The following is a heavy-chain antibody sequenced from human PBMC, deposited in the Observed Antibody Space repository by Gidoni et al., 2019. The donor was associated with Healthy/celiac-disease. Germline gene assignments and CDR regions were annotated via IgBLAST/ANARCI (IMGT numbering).Heavy chain of an antibody. CDR1: GVSFSGSY. V-gene: IGHV4-34*01. D-gene: IGHD6-13*01. CDR3: ARGKRQQLVTRSFDY. Sequence: QLQLQQWGAGLLKPSETLSLTCAVYGVSFSGSYWSWIRQPPGKGLEWIGEINHSGSNNYNPSLKSGVTILVEMSKNQFSLKLSSVTAADTAVYYCARGKRQQLVTRSFDYWGQGTLVTVSS. CDR2: INHSGSN. J-gene: IGHJ4*02.